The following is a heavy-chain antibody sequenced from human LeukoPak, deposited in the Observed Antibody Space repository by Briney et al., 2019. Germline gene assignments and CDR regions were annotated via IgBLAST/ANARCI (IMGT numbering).Heavy chain of an antibody. CDR3: ARGPSMYYDILTGFVTHFDY. J-gene: IGHJ4*02. Sequence: SETLSLTRAVYGGSFSGYYWSWIRQPPGKGLEWIGEINHSGSTNYNPSLKSRVTISVDTSKNQFSLKLSSVTAADTAVYYCARGPSMYYDILTGFVTHFDYWGQGALVTVSS. CDR2: INHSGST. V-gene: IGHV4-34*01. CDR1: GGSFSGYY. D-gene: IGHD3-9*01.